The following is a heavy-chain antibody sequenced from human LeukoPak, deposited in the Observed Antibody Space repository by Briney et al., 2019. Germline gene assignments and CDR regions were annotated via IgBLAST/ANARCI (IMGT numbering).Heavy chain of an antibody. Sequence: ASVKVSCTASGYTFTSYAMNWVRQAPGQGLEWMGWINTNTGNPTYAQGFSGRFFFSLDTSVSTAYLQISSLKAEDTAVYYCARSGVAVAGYYFDYWGQGTLVTVSS. D-gene: IGHD6-19*01. CDR3: ARSGVAVAGYYFDY. V-gene: IGHV7-4-1*02. J-gene: IGHJ4*02. CDR1: GYTFTSYA. CDR2: INTNTGNP.